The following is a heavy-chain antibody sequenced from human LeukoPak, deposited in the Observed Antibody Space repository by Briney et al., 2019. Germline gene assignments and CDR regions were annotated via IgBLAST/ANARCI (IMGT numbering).Heavy chain of an antibody. J-gene: IGHJ4*02. CDR3: ARVGRGDTLDY. Sequence: GASVNVSCKASGGTFSSYTISWVRQAPGQGREWMGRIIPILGIANYAQKFQGRVTITADKSTSTAYMELSSLRSEDTAVYYCARVGRGDTLDYWGQGTLVTVSS. CDR2: IIPILGIA. V-gene: IGHV1-69*02. D-gene: IGHD2-21*02. CDR1: GGTFSSYT.